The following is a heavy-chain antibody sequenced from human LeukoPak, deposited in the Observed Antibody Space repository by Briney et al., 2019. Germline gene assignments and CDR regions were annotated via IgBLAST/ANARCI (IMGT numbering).Heavy chain of an antibody. J-gene: IGHJ4*02. V-gene: IGHV3-21*01. D-gene: IGHD1-26*01. CDR3: ARAPQWDQRRKGFDY. CDR1: GFTFSSYS. CDR2: ISSSSSYI. Sequence: PGGSLRLSCAVSGFTFSSYSMNWVRQAPGKGLEWVSSISSSSSYIYYADSVKGRFTISRDNAKNSLYLQMNSLRAEDTAVYYCARAPQWDQRRKGFDYWGQGTLVTVSS.